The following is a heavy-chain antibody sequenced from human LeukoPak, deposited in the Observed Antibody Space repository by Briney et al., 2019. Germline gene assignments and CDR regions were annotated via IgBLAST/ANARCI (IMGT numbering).Heavy chain of an antibody. CDR1: GFTFSGYW. CDR2: IKQDGSEK. D-gene: IGHD5-18*01. Sequence: GGSLRLSCAASGFTFSGYWMSWVRQAPGKGLEWVANIKQDGSEKYYVDSVKGRFTISRDNAKNSLYLQMDSLRAEDTAVYYCARGTPYSYGRGYYFDYWGQGTLVTVSS. V-gene: IGHV3-7*01. J-gene: IGHJ4*02. CDR3: ARGTPYSYGRGYYFDY.